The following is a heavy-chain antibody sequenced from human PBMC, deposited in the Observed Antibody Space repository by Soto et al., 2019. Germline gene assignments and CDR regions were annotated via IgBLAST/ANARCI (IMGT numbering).Heavy chain of an antibody. Sequence: QVQLAQSGAEVKKPGASVTVACKAAGYTFSSNGLSWVRQAPGQGLAWVGWISVHNGYTKYATELQGRVTMTTDTSTSTAYMELRSLRSDDSAVYYCARLEHNFGPHDYWGQGTLVTVTS. CDR2: ISVHNGYT. D-gene: IGHD1-1*01. CDR1: GYTFSSNG. V-gene: IGHV1-18*01. J-gene: IGHJ4*02. CDR3: ARLEHNFGPHDY.